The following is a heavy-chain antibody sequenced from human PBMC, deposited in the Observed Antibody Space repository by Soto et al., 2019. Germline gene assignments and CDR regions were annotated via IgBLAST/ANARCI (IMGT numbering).Heavy chain of an antibody. D-gene: IGHD2-2*01. CDR2: ITSGGSI. CDR1: GFNFANYA. Sequence: GGSLRLSCVASGFNFANYAMTWVRQAPGKGLEWVSVITSGGSIYYADSVKGRFTISRDNSKNTLFLQMSSLRVEDTAVYYCAKRVTETTTWYQFDNWGQGTLVTVSS. J-gene: IGHJ4*02. CDR3: AKRVTETTTWYQFDN. V-gene: IGHV3-23*01.